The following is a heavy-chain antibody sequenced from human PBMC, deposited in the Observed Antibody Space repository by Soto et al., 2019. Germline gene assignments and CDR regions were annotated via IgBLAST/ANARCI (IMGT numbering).Heavy chain of an antibody. Sequence: ASVKGSCKASGYNFTTYAMLWVRQAPGQRPEWMGWINTGNGNTKYSPKSQARVTITRDTSASTAYMELSSLKSEDTAVYYCARRERLYFYYYGMDGWGQGSTVTVSS. J-gene: IGHJ6*02. CDR3: ARRERLYFYYYGMDG. D-gene: IGHD3-3*01. V-gene: IGHV1-3*04. CDR2: INTGNGNT. CDR1: GYNFTTYA.